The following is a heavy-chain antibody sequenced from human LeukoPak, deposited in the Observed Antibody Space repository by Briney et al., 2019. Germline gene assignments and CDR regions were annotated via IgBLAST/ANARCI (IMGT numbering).Heavy chain of an antibody. D-gene: IGHD2-21*02. CDR2: ISGSGGST. CDR3: AKARHIVVVTAIPFDY. V-gene: IGHV3-23*01. J-gene: IGHJ4*02. CDR1: GFTFSSYA. Sequence: GGSLRLSRAASGFTFSSYAMSWVRQAPAKGLEWVSAISGSGGSTYYADSVKGRFTISRDNSKNTLYLQMNSLRAEDTAVYCCAKARHIVVVTAIPFDYWGQGTLVTVSP.